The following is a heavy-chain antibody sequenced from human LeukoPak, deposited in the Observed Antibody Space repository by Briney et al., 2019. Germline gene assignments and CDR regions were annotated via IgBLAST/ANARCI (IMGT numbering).Heavy chain of an antibody. Sequence: GGSLRLSCAASGFTFNSYWMHWVRQSPGKGLVWVSRINFDGSSTNYADSVKGRFSISRDNAKNTLYLQMNSLRAEDTAVYYCLRARPPHYYSDYWGQGTLVTVSS. CDR2: INFDGSST. J-gene: IGHJ4*02. V-gene: IGHV3-74*01. CDR3: LRARPPHYYSDY. CDR1: GFTFNSYW.